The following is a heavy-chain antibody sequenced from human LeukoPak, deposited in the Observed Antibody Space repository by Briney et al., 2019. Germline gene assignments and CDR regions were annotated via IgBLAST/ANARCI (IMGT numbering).Heavy chain of an antibody. Sequence: GASVKVSCKASGYTFTSYDFSWVRQAPGQGLEWMGGIRAYNGNTNYAQKFQGRVTMTTDTSTRTDYMELRSLGSDDTAMYYCARGGDYYFDYWGQGTLVTVSS. CDR3: ARGGDYYFDY. V-gene: IGHV1-18*04. CDR2: IRAYNGNT. CDR1: GYTFTSYD. J-gene: IGHJ4*02. D-gene: IGHD2-21*02.